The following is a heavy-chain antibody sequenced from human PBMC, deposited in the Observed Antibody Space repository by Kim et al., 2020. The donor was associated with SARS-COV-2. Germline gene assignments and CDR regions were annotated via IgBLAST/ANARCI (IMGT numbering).Heavy chain of an antibody. V-gene: IGHV3-33*01. D-gene: IGHD3-22*01. CDR3: ARETDSSGYAIDY. J-gene: IGHJ4*02. Sequence: YADSVKGRFTISRDNSKNTLYLQMNSLRAEDTAVYYCARETDSSGYAIDYWGQGTLVTVSS.